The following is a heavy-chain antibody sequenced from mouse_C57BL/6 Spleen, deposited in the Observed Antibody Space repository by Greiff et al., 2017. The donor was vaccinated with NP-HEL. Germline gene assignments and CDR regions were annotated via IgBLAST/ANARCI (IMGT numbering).Heavy chain of an antibody. CDR1: GFTFTDYY. J-gene: IGHJ3*01. Sequence: EVKLQESGGGLVQPGGSLSLSCAASGFTFTDYYMSWVRQPPGKALEWLGFIRNKANGYTTEYSASVKGRFTISRDNSQSILYLQMNALRAEDSATYYCARSNRGRGFAYWGQGTLVTVSA. CDR3: ARSNRGRGFAY. V-gene: IGHV7-3*01. D-gene: IGHD3-3*01. CDR2: IRNKANGYTT.